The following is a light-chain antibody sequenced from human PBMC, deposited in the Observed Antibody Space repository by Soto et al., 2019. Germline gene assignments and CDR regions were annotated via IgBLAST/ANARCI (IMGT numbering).Light chain of an antibody. Sequence: QSVLTHPRSVSGCPGQSVTISCTGTSSDVGGYNYVSWYQHHPGIAPKLMIYDVSKRPSGVPDRFSGSKSGNTASLTISGLQAEDEADYYCCSFAGTYTPPYVFGTGTKLTVL. J-gene: IGLJ1*01. CDR1: SSDVGGYNY. CDR3: CSFAGTYTPPYV. V-gene: IGLV2-11*01. CDR2: DVS.